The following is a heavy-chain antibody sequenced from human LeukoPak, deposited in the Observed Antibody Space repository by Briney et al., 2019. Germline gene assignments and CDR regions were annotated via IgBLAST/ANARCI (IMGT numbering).Heavy chain of an antibody. J-gene: IGHJ4*02. Sequence: PSETLSLTCTVSGGSISSYYWSWIRQPPGKGLEWIGYIYYSGSTNYNPSLKSRVTISVDTSKNQFSLKLSSVPAADTAVYYCARHSAYNSGLYYWGQGTLVTVSS. D-gene: IGHD6-19*01. CDR3: ARHSAYNSGLYY. CDR2: IYYSGST. CDR1: GGSISSYY. V-gene: IGHV4-59*08.